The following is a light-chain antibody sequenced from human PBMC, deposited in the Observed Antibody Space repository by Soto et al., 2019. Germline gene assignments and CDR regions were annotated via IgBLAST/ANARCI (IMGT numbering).Light chain of an antibody. CDR2: GYN. J-gene: IGLJ2*01. V-gene: IGLV1-40*01. CDR1: SSNIGAGYD. CDR3: QSYDSSRSAWV. Sequence: QSVLTQPPSVSGAPGQRVTISCTGSSSNIGAGYDVHWYQQLPGTAPKLLVYGYNNRPSGVPDRFSVSKSGTSASLTITGLQTEDEADYYCQSYDSSRSAWVFGGGTKLTVL.